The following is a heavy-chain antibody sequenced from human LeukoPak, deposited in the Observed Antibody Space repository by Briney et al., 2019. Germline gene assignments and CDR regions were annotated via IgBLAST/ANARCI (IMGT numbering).Heavy chain of an antibody. J-gene: IGHJ4*02. D-gene: IGHD6-19*01. V-gene: IGHV3-74*01. CDR3: ARVSRGSGWDRGDY. CDR1: GFTFSSYW. Sequence: PGGSLRLSCGASGFTFSSYWMHWVRQAPGKGLVWISRINSDGSTTSYADSVKGRFTISRDNAKNTLYLQMNSLRAEDTAVYYCARVSRGSGWDRGDYWGQGTLVTVSS. CDR2: INSDGSTT.